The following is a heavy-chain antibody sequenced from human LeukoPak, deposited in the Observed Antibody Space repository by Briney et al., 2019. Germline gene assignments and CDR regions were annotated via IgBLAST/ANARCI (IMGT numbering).Heavy chain of an antibody. V-gene: IGHV3-11*01. Sequence: GGSLRLSCAASGFTFSDYYMSWIRQAPGKGLEWVSYISSSGSTIYYADSVKGRFTISGDNAKNSLYLQMNSLRAEDTAVYYCASEEWSDGSYFDYWGQGTLVTVSS. D-gene: IGHD3-3*01. J-gene: IGHJ4*02. CDR2: ISSSGSTI. CDR3: ASEEWSDGSYFDY. CDR1: GFTFSDYY.